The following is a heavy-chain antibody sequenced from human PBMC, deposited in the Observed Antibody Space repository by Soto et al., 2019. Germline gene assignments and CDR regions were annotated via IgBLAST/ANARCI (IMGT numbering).Heavy chain of an antibody. CDR2: ISGSGGST. V-gene: IGHV3-23*01. Sequence: GGSLRLSCAASGFTFSSYAMSWVRQAPGKGLEWVSAISGSGGSTYYADSVKGRFTISRDNSKNTLYLQMNSLRAEDTAVYYCAKGNDYGDYEEGYSILLRTGGMDVWGQGTTVTVSS. CDR1: GFTFSSYA. J-gene: IGHJ6*02. D-gene: IGHD4-17*01. CDR3: AKGNDYGDYEEGYSILLRTGGMDV.